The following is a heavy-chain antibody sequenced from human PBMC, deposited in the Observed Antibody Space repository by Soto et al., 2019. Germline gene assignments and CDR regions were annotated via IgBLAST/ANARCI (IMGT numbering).Heavy chain of an antibody. J-gene: IGHJ5*02. D-gene: IGHD3-3*01. CDR3: AKLVGGVKAIGAHGNRFDP. CDR2: ISHDGINN. CDR1: VFMFSSYG. V-gene: IGHV3-30*18. Sequence: GGSLRLSCASSVFMFSSYGMHCIRHSPGKWLEWVAVISHDGINNYYGDSVKGRCTVSRDNSNNTMFLQIDGLRPEDTAVYYCAKLVGGVKAIGAHGNRFDPLGQGTLVIVSS.